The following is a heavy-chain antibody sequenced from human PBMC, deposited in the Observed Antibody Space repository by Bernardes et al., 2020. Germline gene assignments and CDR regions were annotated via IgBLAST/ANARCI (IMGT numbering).Heavy chain of an antibody. CDR2: IKSKTYGGTT. CDR1: GFTFTSAW. CDR3: TTHNYYDSSGYYY. D-gene: IGHD3-22*01. V-gene: IGHV3-15*01. Sequence: GGSLRLSCAASGFTFTSAWMSWVRQAPGKGLEWVGLIKSKTYGGTTDFAAPVKGRFTISRDDSKNTLHLQMNSLKTEDTAVYYCTTHNYYDSSGYYYWGQGTLVTVSS. J-gene: IGHJ4*02.